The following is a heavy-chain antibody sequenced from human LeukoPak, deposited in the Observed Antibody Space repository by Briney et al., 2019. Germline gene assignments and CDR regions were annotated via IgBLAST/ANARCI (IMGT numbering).Heavy chain of an antibody. V-gene: IGHV4-59*01. Sequence: PETLSLTCTVSGGSISSYYWNWIRQPPGKGLEWIGYIYYSGSTNYNPSLKSRVTISVDTSKNQFSLKLSSVTAADTAVYYCARDKATYATMVRGPYGMDVWGQGTTVTVSS. CDR3: ARDKATYATMVRGPYGMDV. CDR2: IYYSGST. D-gene: IGHD3-10*01. CDR1: GGSISSYY. J-gene: IGHJ6*02.